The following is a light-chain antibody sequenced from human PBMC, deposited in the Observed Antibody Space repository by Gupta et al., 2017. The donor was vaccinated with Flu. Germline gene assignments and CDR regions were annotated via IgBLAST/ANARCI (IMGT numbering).Light chain of an antibody. Sequence: ALPQPASVSVSPVQSITISCTGTRSDVGAYNYASWYQHHPGKAPKLMIYEVSNRPAGVANRFSGSKSGSTASLTISGLQEEDEADYYCTSYTTTSPYVFGTGTKVTVL. J-gene: IGLJ1*01. CDR1: RSDVGAYNY. CDR2: EVS. CDR3: TSYTTTSPYV. V-gene: IGLV2-14*01.